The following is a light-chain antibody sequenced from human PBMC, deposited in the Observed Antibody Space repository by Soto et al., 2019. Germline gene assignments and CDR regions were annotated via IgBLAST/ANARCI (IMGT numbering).Light chain of an antibody. CDR2: AAS. J-gene: IGKJ1*01. Sequence: DIQMTQSPSSLSASVGDRVTITCRASQSISSYLNWYQQKPGKAPKLLIYAASSLQSGVPSRFSGSGSGTDFTLTITSLQSEDFAVYYCQHYYSWPPWTFGQGTKVDIK. CDR3: QHYYSWPPWT. CDR1: QSISSY. V-gene: IGKV1-39*01.